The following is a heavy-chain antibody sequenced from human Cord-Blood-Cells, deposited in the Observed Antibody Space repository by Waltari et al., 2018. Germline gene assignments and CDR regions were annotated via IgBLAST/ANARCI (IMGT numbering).Heavy chain of an antibody. V-gene: IGHV4-59*08. J-gene: IGHJ2*01. CDR2: IYYSGST. CDR3: ARRLGATTLGYWYFDL. CDR1: GGSISSYY. D-gene: IGHD1-26*01. Sequence: QVQLQESGPGLVKPSETLSLTCPVSGGSISSYYWSWIRQPPGKGLEWIGYIYYSGSTNYNPSLKSRVTISVDTSKNQFSLKLSSVTAADTAVYYCARRLGATTLGYWYFDLWGRGTLVTVSS.